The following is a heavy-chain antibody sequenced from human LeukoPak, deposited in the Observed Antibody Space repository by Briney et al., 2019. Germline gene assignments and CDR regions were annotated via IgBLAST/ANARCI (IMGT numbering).Heavy chain of an antibody. V-gene: IGHV3-66*04. Sequence: GGSLRLSCAASGFTFRSYWMSWVRQAPGKGLEWVSVIYTGGSTYYADSVKGRFTISRDNSKNTLYLQMNSLGAEDTAVYYCARRGYSHYCFDYWGQGTLVTVSS. CDR2: IYTGGST. CDR1: GFTFRSYW. D-gene: IGHD5-18*01. J-gene: IGHJ4*02. CDR3: ARRGYSHYCFDY.